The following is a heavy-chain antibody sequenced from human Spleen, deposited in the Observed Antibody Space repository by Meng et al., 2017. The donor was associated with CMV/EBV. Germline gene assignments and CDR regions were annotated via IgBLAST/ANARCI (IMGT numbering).Heavy chain of an antibody. Sequence: GESLKISCAASGFTFSTHGMHWVRQAPGKGLEWVANMNQDGSEKYYVDSVKGRFTISRDNAKNSLFLQMNSLRAEDTAVYYCARVAAAGRGMDVWGPGTTVTVSS. D-gene: IGHD6-13*01. CDR3: ARVAAAGRGMDV. CDR2: MNQDGSEK. J-gene: IGHJ6*02. CDR1: GFTFSTHG. V-gene: IGHV3-7*04.